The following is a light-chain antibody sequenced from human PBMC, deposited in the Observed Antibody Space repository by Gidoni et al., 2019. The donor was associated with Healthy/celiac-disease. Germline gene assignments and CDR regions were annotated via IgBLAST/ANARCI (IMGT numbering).Light chain of an antibody. V-gene: IGKV1-9*01. CDR1: QGISSY. CDR2: AAS. CDR3: QQLNSYPLFT. Sequence: DIQLTQSPSFLSASVGDRVTITCRASQGISSYLAWYQQKPGKAPKLLLYAASTLQSGVPSRFSGSGSGTEFTLTISSLQPEDFATYYCQQLNSYPLFTFGPXTKVDIK. J-gene: IGKJ3*01.